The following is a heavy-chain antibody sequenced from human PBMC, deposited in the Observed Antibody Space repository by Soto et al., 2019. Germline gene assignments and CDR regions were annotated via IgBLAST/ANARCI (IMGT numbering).Heavy chain of an antibody. J-gene: IGHJ4*02. CDR3: ARFRGRVMSTFLSTPAWTDF. CDR1: GFIFNSFA. D-gene: IGHD2-21*01. Sequence: GGSLRLSCAASGFIFNSFAMHWVRQTPDKGLEWVAVISYDGNNKFYADSVKGRFTISRDNSKNTLFLQMNGLRPEDSAVYYCARFRGRVMSTFLSTPAWTDFWSQGTLVTVSS. V-gene: IGHV3-30-3*01. CDR2: ISYDGNNK.